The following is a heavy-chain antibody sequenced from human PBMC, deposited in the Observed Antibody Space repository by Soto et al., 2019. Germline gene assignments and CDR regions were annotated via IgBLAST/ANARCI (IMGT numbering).Heavy chain of an antibody. J-gene: IGHJ4*02. CDR1: GFTFSSYS. D-gene: IGHD6-13*01. CDR3: ARDERPQARSWYFDY. V-gene: IGHV3-21*01. Sequence: EVQLVESGGGLVKPGGSLRLSCAASGFTFSSYSMNWVRQAPGKGLEWVSSISSSSSYIYYADSVKGRFTISRDNAKNSLYLQMNSLRAEDTAVYYCARDERPQARSWYFDYWGQGTLVTVSS. CDR2: ISSSSSYI.